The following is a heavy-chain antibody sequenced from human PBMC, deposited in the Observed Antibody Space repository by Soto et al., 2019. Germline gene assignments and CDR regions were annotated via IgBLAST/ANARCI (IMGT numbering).Heavy chain of an antibody. Sequence: SVKVSCKASGGTFSSYAISWVRQAPGQGLEWMGGIIPIFGTANYARKFQGRVTITADKSTSTAYMELSSLRSEDTAVYYCARDLGIAAAGPPGRYYYGMDVWGQGTTVTVSS. D-gene: IGHD6-13*01. V-gene: IGHV1-69*06. CDR3: ARDLGIAAAGPPGRYYYGMDV. CDR1: GGTFSSYA. J-gene: IGHJ6*02. CDR2: IIPIFGTA.